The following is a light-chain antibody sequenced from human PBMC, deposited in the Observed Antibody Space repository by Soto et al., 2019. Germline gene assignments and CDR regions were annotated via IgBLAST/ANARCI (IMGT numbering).Light chain of an antibody. CDR3: QSYDSSLSGGGV. CDR2: GNS. Sequence: QSVLTQPPSVSGAPGQRVTISCTGRRSNIGAGYDVHWYQQLPGTAPNLLIYGNSNRPSGVPDRFSGSKSGTSASLAITGLQAEDEADYYCQSYDSSLSGGGVFGGGTKVTVL. V-gene: IGLV1-40*01. CDR1: RSNIGAGYD. J-gene: IGLJ2*01.